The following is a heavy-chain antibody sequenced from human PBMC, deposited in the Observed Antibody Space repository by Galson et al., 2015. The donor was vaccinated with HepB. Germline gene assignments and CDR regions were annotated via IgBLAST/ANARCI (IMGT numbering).Heavy chain of an antibody. CDR1: GFTFDEYG. V-gene: IGHV3-20*01. J-gene: IGHJ4*02. Sequence: SLRLSCAVSGFTFDEYGMSWVRQAPGKGLEWVSGINWNDGSTGYAASVQGRFTISRDNAKNSLYLQMNSLRVEDTALYHCARGDGGDYWGQGTLVTVSS. CDR3: ARGDGGDY. D-gene: IGHD5-24*01. CDR2: INWNDGST.